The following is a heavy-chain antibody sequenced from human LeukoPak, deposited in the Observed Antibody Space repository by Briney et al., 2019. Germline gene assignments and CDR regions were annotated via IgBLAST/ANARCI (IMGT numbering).Heavy chain of an antibody. CDR2: ISPNSGGT. J-gene: IGHJ4*02. CDR3: ARGGRVYGGNPKYYFDY. V-gene: IGHV1-2*02. Sequence: ASVKVSCKASGYTFTGYYMHWVRQAPGQGLEWMGWISPNSGGTNYAQKFQGRVTMTRDTSISTAYMELSRLGSDDTAVYYCARGGRVYGGNPKYYFDYWGQGTLVTVSS. D-gene: IGHD4-23*01. CDR1: GYTFTGYY.